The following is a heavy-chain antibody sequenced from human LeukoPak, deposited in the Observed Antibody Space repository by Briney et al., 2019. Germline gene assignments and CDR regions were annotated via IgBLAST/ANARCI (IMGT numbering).Heavy chain of an antibody. CDR2: IKQDGSEK. J-gene: IGHJ4*02. CDR3: VRGPHIAATSY. CDR1: GFTFSLYW. Sequence: GGSLRLSCAASGFTFSLYWMNWVRRAPGKGLEWVANIKQDGSEKQYVDSVKGRFAISRDNAKKSLYLQINTLRAEDTAVYYCVRGPHIAATSYWGQGTLVTVSS. V-gene: IGHV3-7*03. D-gene: IGHD6-25*01.